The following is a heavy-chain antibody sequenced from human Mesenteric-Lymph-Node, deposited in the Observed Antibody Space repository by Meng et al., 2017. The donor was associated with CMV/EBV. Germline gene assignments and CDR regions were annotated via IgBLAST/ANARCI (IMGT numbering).Heavy chain of an antibody. V-gene: IGHV6-1*01. J-gene: IGHJ6*02. CDR3: ARDSSSLSYFYFGMDV. Sequence: SETLSLTCVISGDSVSSDSAGWNWVRQSPSRGLEWLGRTYFRSKWYTDYASSLRSRLIINADKSKNQISLQVTSVTPEDTALYYCARDSSSLSYFYFGMDVWGQGTMVTVSS. D-gene: IGHD3-22*01. CDR1: GDSVSSDSAG. CDR2: TYFRSKWYT.